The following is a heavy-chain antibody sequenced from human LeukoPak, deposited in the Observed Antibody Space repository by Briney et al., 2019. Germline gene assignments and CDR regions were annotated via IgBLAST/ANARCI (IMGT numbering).Heavy chain of an antibody. CDR2: LSGLGYVT. CDR1: GFTFSSYG. Sequence: GGTVRLSCAASGFTFSSYGMSWVRQAPGKGLEWVSSLSGLGYVTYYADSVKGRFTISRDNSKNTLYLQMNSLRAEDTAVYYCACDILTQSFDYWGQGTLVTVSS. CDR3: ACDILTQSFDY. D-gene: IGHD3-9*01. V-gene: IGHV3-23*01. J-gene: IGHJ4*02.